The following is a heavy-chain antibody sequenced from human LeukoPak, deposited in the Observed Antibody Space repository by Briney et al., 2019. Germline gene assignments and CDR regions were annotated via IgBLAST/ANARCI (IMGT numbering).Heavy chain of an antibody. V-gene: IGHV1-69*13. CDR1: GGTFSSYA. CDR3: ASSPAYYYDSSGLPPWDY. D-gene: IGHD3-22*01. CDR2: IIPIFGTA. J-gene: IGHJ4*02. Sequence: ASVTVSCKASGGTFSSYAISWVRQAPGQGLEWMGGIIPIFGTANYAQKFQGRVTITADESTSTAYMELSSLRSEDTAVYYCASSPAYYYDSSGLPPWDYWGQGTLVTVSS.